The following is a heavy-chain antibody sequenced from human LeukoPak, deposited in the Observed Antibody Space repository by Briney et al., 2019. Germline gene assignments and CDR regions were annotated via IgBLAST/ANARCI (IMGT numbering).Heavy chain of an antibody. CDR2: ISSSSRTI. Sequence: GGSLRLSCAASAFTLSNYSMAWVRQAPGKGLEWISYISSSSRTIYYADSVKGRFTISRDNAKNSLSVQMNTLRAEDTAVYYCARLFWNGYYPISFDHYYGMDVWGQGTTVTVSS. CDR3: ARLFWNGYYPISFDHYYGMDV. J-gene: IGHJ6*02. D-gene: IGHD3-3*01. V-gene: IGHV3-48*01. CDR1: AFTLSNYS.